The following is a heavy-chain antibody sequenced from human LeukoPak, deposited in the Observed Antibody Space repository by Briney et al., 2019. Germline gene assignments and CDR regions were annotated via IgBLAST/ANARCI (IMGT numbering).Heavy chain of an antibody. CDR2: INPLGTAT. Sequence: ASVKVSCKASGYSFTSHYMHWVRQAPGQGLEWMGLINPLGTATRYAESFQGRLTLTRDLSTSTDYMELSSLRSDDTAVYFCARDTSEGDYAWWFDPWGQGTLVTVAS. D-gene: IGHD3-16*01. J-gene: IGHJ5*02. V-gene: IGHV1-46*01. CDR1: GYSFTSHY. CDR3: ARDTSEGDYAWWFDP.